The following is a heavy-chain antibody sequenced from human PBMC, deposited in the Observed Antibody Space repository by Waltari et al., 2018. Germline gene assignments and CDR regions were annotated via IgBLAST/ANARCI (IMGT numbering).Heavy chain of an antibody. J-gene: IGHJ3*02. Sequence: EVQLLESGGGLVQPGGSLRLSCAASGFTFSSYAMSWVRQAPGKGLEWVSAISGSVGSTYYAESVKVRFTISRDNSKNTLYLQMNSLRAEDTAVYYCANAAVVVVAAEDAFDIWGQGTMVTVSS. D-gene: IGHD2-15*01. CDR3: ANAAVVVVAAEDAFDI. CDR2: ISGSVGST. V-gene: IGHV3-23*01. CDR1: GFTFSSYA.